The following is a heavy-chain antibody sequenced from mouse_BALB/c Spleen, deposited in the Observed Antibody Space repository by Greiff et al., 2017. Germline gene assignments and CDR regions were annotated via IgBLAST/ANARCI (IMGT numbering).Heavy chain of an antibody. D-gene: IGHD2-3*01. CDR2: ISSGSSTI. Sequence: EVQGVESGGGLVQPGGSRKLSCAASGFTFSSFGMHWVRQAPEKGLEWVAYISSGSSTIYYADTVKGRFTISRDNPKNTLFLQMTSLRSEDTAMYYCARSYDGYYHWYFDYWGQGTTLTVSS. J-gene: IGHJ2*01. V-gene: IGHV5-17*02. CDR3: ARSYDGYYHWYFDY. CDR1: GFTFSSFG.